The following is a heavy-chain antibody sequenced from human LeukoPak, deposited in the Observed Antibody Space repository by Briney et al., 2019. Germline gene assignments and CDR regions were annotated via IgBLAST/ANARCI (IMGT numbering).Heavy chain of an antibody. CDR3: ARDVPYCGGDCHDAFDI. CDR1: GYTFTSYG. J-gene: IGHJ3*02. V-gene: IGHV1-46*01. CDR2: IRPIGDST. D-gene: IGHD2-21*02. Sequence: ASVKVSCKASGYTFTSYGISWVRQAPGQGLEWMGIIRPIGDSTTYAQKFQGRVTMTRDMSTSTVYMELSSLRSEDTAVYYCARDVPYCGGDCHDAFDIWGQGTKVTVSS.